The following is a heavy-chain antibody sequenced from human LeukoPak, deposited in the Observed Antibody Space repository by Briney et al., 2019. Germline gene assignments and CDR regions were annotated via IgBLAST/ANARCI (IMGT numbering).Heavy chain of an antibody. Sequence: GRSLRLSCAASGFTLSNYGMHWVRQAPGKGLEWVAVIWYDGSDKYYADSVKGRFTISRDNSKNTLYVQMNSLRVEDTAVYYCVKDPTYYYDSSGYYPDYWGQGTLVTVSS. CDR1: GFTLSNYG. V-gene: IGHV3-33*06. CDR3: VKDPTYYYDSSGYYPDY. J-gene: IGHJ4*02. D-gene: IGHD3-22*01. CDR2: IWYDGSDK.